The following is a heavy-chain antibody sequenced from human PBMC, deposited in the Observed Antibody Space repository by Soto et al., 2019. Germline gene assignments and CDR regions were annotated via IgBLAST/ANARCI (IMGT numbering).Heavy chain of an antibody. CDR3: GRVWYSSGWSPPNDAFDI. CDR2: ISAYNGNT. Sequence: ASVKVSCKVSGYTFTSYVISWVRQAPGQGLEWMGWISAYNGNTNYAQKLQGRVTMTTDTSTSTAYMELRSLRSDDTAVYYCGRVWYSSGWSPPNDAFDIWGQGTMVTVSS. J-gene: IGHJ3*02. CDR1: GYTFTSYV. D-gene: IGHD6-19*01. V-gene: IGHV1-18*01.